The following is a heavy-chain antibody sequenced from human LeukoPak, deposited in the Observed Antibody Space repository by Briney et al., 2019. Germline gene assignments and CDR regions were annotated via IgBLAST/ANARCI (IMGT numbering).Heavy chain of an antibody. CDR3: ARVCITMVRGPNGVIDY. CDR2: INPNSGGT. V-gene: IGHV1-2*02. CDR1: GYTFTGYY. Sequence: ASVKVSCKASGYTFTGYYMHWVRQAPGQGLEWMGWINPNSGGTNYAQKFQGRVTMTRDTSISTAYMELSRLRSDDTAVYYCARVCITMVRGPNGVIDYWGQGTLVTVSS. D-gene: IGHD3-10*01. J-gene: IGHJ4*02.